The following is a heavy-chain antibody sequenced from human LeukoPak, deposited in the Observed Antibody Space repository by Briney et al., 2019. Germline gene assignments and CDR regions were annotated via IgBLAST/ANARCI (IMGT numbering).Heavy chain of an antibody. J-gene: IGHJ6*03. V-gene: IGHV4-4*09. D-gene: IGHD3-3*01. CDR3: ARTLYYDFWSGYYYYMDV. CDR1: GGSFSGYY. Sequence: SETLSLTCAVYGGSFSGYYWSWIRQPPGKGLEWIGYIYTSGSTNYNPSLKSRVTISVDTSKNQFPLKLSSVTAADTAVYYCARTLYYDFWSGYYYYMDVWGKGTTVTVSS. CDR2: IYTSGST.